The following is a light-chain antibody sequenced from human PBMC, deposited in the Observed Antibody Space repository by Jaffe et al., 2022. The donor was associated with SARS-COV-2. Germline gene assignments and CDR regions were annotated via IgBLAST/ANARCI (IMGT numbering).Light chain of an antibody. J-gene: IGKJ1*01. CDR1: QSVSRNY. CDR3: QQYGSSPWT. Sequence: EIVLTQSPGTLSLSPGERVTLSCRASQSVSRNYLAWYQQKPGQAPRLLIYGASSRATGIPDRFSGSGSGTGFTLTISRLEPEDLAVYYCQQYGSSPWTFGQGTKVEVK. CDR2: GAS. V-gene: IGKV3-20*01.